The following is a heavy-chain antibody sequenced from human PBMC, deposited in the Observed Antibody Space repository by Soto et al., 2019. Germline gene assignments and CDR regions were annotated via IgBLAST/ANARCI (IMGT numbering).Heavy chain of an antibody. CDR2: ISYDATKE. J-gene: IGHJ4*02. D-gene: IGHD3-3*01. CDR3: AREGPLDIWSGLGLDY. V-gene: IGHV3-30-3*01. CDR1: GFTFVNFA. Sequence: QVQLVESGGGVVHPGESLRLSCATSGFTFVNFALHWVRQVPCKGLEWVAGISYDATKEYYADSVKGQFIISRDSSKNTVFLQMNDLRPEDTAVYFCAREGPLDIWSGLGLDYWGQGTLVTVSS.